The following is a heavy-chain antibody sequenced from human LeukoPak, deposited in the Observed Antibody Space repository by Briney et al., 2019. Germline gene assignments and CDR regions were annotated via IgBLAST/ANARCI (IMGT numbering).Heavy chain of an antibody. CDR3: ARDTTQLRSYYYYGMDV. V-gene: IGHV3-30*04. CDR2: ISYDGSDK. CDR1: GFTFSSYA. D-gene: IGHD2-2*01. Sequence: PGGSLRLSCAASGFTFSSYAMHWVRQAPGKGLEWVAVISYDGSDKYYADSVKGRFTISRDNSKNTLYLQMNSLRAEDTAVYYCARDTTQLRSYYYYGMDVWGQGTTVTVSS. J-gene: IGHJ6*02.